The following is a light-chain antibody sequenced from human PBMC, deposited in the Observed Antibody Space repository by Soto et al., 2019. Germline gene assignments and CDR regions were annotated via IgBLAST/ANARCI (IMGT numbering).Light chain of an antibody. CDR3: QQYNSYPWT. Sequence: DIQMTQSPSTLSASVGDRVTITCRASQSSRTWLAWYQQKPGKAPKLRIYDASSLVTGVPSRVSGSGSGTEFTLTISSLQSDDFAPYYCQQYNSYPWTFGQGTKVDI. CDR1: QSSRTW. CDR2: DAS. V-gene: IGKV1-5*01. J-gene: IGKJ1*01.